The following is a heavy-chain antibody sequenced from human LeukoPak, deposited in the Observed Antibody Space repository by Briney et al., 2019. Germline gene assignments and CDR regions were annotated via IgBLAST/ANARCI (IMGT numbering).Heavy chain of an antibody. D-gene: IGHD3-16*02. Sequence: ASVKVSCKASGYTFTGYYMHWVRQAPGQGLEWMGWINPNSGGTNYAQKFQGRVTMTRDTSISTAYMELRSLRSDDTAVYYCARDPNYDYVWGSYRHSFFDYWGQGTLVTVSS. CDR1: GYTFTGYY. V-gene: IGHV1-2*02. J-gene: IGHJ4*02. CDR3: ARDPNYDYVWGSYRHSFFDY. CDR2: INPNSGGT.